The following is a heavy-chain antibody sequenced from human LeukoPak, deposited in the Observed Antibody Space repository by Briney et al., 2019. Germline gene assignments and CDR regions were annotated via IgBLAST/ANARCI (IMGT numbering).Heavy chain of an antibody. CDR1: GFSFSTYG. V-gene: IGHV3-33*01. Sequence: AGRSLRLSCAASGFSFSTYGMHWVRQAPGKGLEWVAVIWYDGNTKYYADSVKDRFTISRDKSKNTLYLQMNSLKPEDTAVYYCARGEAFHYDSSGYPDYWGQGTLVTVSS. D-gene: IGHD3-22*01. CDR2: IWYDGNTK. CDR3: ARGEAFHYDSSGYPDY. J-gene: IGHJ4*02.